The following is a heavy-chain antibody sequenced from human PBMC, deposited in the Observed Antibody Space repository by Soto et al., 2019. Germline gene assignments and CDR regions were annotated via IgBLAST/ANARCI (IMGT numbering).Heavy chain of an antibody. CDR1: GFTFSSYA. V-gene: IGHV3-23*01. CDR3: AKDQGGYDYYYYYFGMDV. J-gene: IGHJ6*02. Sequence: GGSLRLSCAASGFTFSSYAMSWVRQAPGKGLEWVSAISGSGGSTYYADSVKGRFTISRDNSKNTLYLQMNSLSAEDTAVYYCAKDQGGYDYYYYYFGMDVWGQGTTVTVSS. CDR2: ISGSGGST. D-gene: IGHD5-12*01.